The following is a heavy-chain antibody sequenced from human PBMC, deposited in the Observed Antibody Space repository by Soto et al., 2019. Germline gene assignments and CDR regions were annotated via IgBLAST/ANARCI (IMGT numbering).Heavy chain of an antibody. CDR2: IIPIAAIA. CDR3: ARGSTIVRGAPSWFDP. J-gene: IGHJ5*02. D-gene: IGHD3-10*01. CDR1: GGTFSRYT. Sequence: QVQLVQSGAEVKKPGSSVKVSCKASGGTFSRYTINWVRQAPGQGLEWMGRIIPIAAIANYTQKFQGRVTITVDKXSXXAYMELSSLRSDDTAVYYCARGSTIVRGAPSWFDPWGQGTRVTVSS. V-gene: IGHV1-69*02.